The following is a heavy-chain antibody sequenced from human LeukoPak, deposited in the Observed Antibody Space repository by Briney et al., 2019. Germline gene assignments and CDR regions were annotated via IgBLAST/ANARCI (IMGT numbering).Heavy chain of an antibody. CDR3: ARLHCSSASRQGRWFDP. V-gene: IGHV4-59*01. CDR1: GVSISSYY. D-gene: IGHD2-2*01. J-gene: IGHJ5*02. CDR2: IYYSGST. Sequence: PSETLSLTCNVSGVSISSYYWSWMRQPPGKGLEWVGYIYYSGSTNYNPSLKSRVTISVDTSKNQFSLKLASVTAADTAVYYCARLHCSSASRQGRWFDPWGQRPLVTV.